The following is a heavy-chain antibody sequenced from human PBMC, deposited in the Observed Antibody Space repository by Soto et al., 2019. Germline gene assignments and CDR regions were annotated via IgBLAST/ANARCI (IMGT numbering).Heavy chain of an antibody. J-gene: IGHJ4*02. D-gene: IGHD5-18*01. V-gene: IGHV4-59*01. CDR1: GASLNSYY. CDR2: VSSTGST. CDR3: ARGVSSLTAFDY. Sequence: SATLSLTCTVSGASLNSYYWPWILQSPGEGLEWIGYVSSTGSTNYNPSLKSRLTMSLDTSTNEVSLSLTSVTAADAAVYYCARGVSSLTAFDYWGQGTLVTVSS.